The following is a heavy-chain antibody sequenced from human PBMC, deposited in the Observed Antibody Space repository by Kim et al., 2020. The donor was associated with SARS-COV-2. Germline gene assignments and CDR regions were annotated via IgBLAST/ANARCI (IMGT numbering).Heavy chain of an antibody. J-gene: IGHJ6*02. V-gene: IGHV4-59*01. Sequence: SETLSLTCTVSGGSTSSYYWSWIRQPPGKGLEWIGYIYYSGSTNYNPSLKSRVTISVDTSKNQFSLKLSSVTAADTAVYYCARVGGYYYYYYGMDVWGQG. CDR2: IYYSGST. CDR3: ARVGGYYYYYYGMDV. CDR1: GGSTSSYY. D-gene: IGHD2-15*01.